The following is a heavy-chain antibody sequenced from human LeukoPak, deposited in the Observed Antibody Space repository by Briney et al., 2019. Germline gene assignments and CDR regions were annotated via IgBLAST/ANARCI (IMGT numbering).Heavy chain of an antibody. CDR3: AKGIVGATKSPIDY. CDR2: ISYDESNK. D-gene: IGHD1-26*01. J-gene: IGHJ4*02. Sequence: GGSLRLSGAASGFTFSSYGMHWVRQAPGKGLEWVAVISYDESNKYFADSVKGRFTISRDNSKNTLYLQMNSLRAEDTAVYYCAKGIVGATKSPIDYWGQGTLVTVSS. CDR1: GFTFSSYG. V-gene: IGHV3-30*18.